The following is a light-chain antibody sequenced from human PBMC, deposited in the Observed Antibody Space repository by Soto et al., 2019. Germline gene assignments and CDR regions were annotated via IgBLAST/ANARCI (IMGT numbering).Light chain of an antibody. J-gene: IGKJ2*01. CDR3: QQFGTSFPYT. CDR1: QSVSSSY. Sequence: EIVLTQSPGTLSLSPGERATLTCRASQSVSSSYLAWYQQKPGQAPRLLMYDASSRATGIPDRFSGSGAGTDFTLTISRLEPEDFAVYYCQQFGTSFPYTFGQGTKRDI. CDR2: DAS. V-gene: IGKV3-20*01.